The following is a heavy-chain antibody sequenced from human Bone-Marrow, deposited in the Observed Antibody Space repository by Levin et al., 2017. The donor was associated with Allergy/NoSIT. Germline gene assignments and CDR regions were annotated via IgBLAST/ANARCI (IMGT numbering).Heavy chain of an antibody. CDR2: IYNSGST. Sequence: KPSETLSLTCTVSGGSISSTGYYWGWTRQPPGKGLEYIGSIYNSGSTYYNPSLESRVTIFVDTSKNQFSLKLSSVTAADTAVYYCVRRPYTSNGDWFDPWGQGILVTVSS. V-gene: IGHV4-39*01. D-gene: IGHD3-16*01. CDR1: GGSISSTGYY. CDR3: VRRPYTSNGDWFDP. J-gene: IGHJ5*02.